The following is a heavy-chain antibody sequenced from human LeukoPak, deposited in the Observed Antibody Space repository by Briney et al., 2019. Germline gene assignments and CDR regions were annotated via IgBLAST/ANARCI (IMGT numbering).Heavy chain of an antibody. J-gene: IGHJ3*02. CDR1: GFIFSSYW. Sequence: GGSLRLSCAASGFIFSSYWMSWVRQAPGKGLEWVANIKQDGSEKYYVDSVKGRFTISRDNAKNSLYLQMNSLRAEDTAVYYCARIRFAFDIWGQGTMVTVSS. CDR2: IKQDGSEK. V-gene: IGHV3-7*01. CDR3: ARIRFAFDI.